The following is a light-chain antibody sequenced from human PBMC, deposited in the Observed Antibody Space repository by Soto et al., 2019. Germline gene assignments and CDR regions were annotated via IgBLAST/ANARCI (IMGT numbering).Light chain of an antibody. CDR2: AAS. J-gene: IGKJ4*01. CDR1: QGISSY. V-gene: IGKV1-9*01. Sequence: DIQLTQSPSFLSASVGDRVTITCRASQGISSYLAWYQQKPGKAPKLLIYAASTLQSGVPSRFSGSGSGTEFTLTISSLQPEHFATYYCQQLNSYSLTFGGGTKVEIK. CDR3: QQLNSYSLT.